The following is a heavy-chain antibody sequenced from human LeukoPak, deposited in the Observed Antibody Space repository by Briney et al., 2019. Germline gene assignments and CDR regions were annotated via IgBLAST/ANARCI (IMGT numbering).Heavy chain of an antibody. CDR1: GFTFSSYA. CDR2: ISGSGGST. V-gene: IGHV3-23*01. J-gene: IGHJ4*02. CDR3: AKDRYDYVWGSYRRDYYFDY. D-gene: IGHD3-16*02. Sequence: GGSLRLSCAASGFTFSSYAMSWVRQAPGKGLEWVSAISGSGGSTYYADSVKGRFTISRDNSKNTLYLQMNSLRAEDKAVYYCAKDRYDYVWGSYRRDYYFDYWGQGTLVTVSS.